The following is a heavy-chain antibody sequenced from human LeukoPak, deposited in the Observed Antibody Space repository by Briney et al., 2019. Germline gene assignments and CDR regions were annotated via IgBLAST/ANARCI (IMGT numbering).Heavy chain of an antibody. CDR2: MNPNSGNT. CDR1: GYTFTSYD. CDR3: ARGSFYSGYEENAFDI. D-gene: IGHD5-12*01. V-gene: IGHV1-8*01. J-gene: IGHJ3*02. Sequence: ASVKVSCKASGYTFTSYDINWVRQATGQGLGWMGWMNPNSGNTGYAQKFQGRVTMTRNTSISTAYMELSSLRSEDTAVYYCARGSFYSGYEENAFDIWGQGTMVTVSS.